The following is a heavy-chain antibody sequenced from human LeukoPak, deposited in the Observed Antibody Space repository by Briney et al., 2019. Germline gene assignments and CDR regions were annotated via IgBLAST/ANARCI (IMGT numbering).Heavy chain of an antibody. CDR2: IYYSGST. J-gene: IGHJ3*02. CDR3: ARDPTVSSTVVREDALAFDI. CDR1: GGSISSGGYY. Sequence: PSETLSLTCTVSGGSISSGGYYWSWIRQHPGKGLEWIGYIYYSGSTYYNPSLKSRVTISVDTSKNQFSLKLSSVTAADTAVYYCARDPTVSSTVVREDALAFDIWGQGTMVTVSS. D-gene: IGHD4-23*01. V-gene: IGHV4-31*03.